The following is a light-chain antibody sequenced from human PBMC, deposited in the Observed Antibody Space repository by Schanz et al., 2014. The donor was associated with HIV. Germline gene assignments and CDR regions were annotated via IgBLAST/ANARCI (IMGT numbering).Light chain of an antibody. Sequence: DIQMTQYPSSLSASVGDRVIITCRASQIISNYLNWYQQKPGEAPKLLIFDSSSLHTGVPSRFTGTGFGTDFILTINNLQPDDFATYFCQQSFTRPSITFGQGTRLEIK. V-gene: IGKV1-39*01. CDR3: QQSFTRPSIT. CDR1: QIISNY. CDR2: DSS. J-gene: IGKJ5*01.